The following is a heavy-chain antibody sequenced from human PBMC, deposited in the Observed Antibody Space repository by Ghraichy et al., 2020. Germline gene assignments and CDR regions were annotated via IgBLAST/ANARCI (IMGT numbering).Heavy chain of an antibody. CDR2: IKQDGSEK. Sequence: GGSLRLSCAASGFTFSSYWMSWVRQAPGKGLEWVANIKQDGSEKYYVDSVKGRFTISRDNAKNSLYLQMNSLRAEDTAVYYCARDRGYPPLEDDYWGQGTLVTVSS. J-gene: IGHJ4*02. CDR3: ARDRGYPPLEDDY. CDR1: GFTFSSYW. V-gene: IGHV3-7*01. D-gene: IGHD3-10*01.